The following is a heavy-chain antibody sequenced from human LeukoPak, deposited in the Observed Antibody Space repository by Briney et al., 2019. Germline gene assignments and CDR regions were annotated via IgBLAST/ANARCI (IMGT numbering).Heavy chain of an antibody. V-gene: IGHV3-7*03. Sequence: GGSLRLSCAVSGLTFSSSWMDWVRQAPGKGLEWVASINPDGNKKYSADSVKGRFTISRDNAENSLYLQMSNLRAEDTAVYFCARGGGLDVWGQGATVTVSS. D-gene: IGHD3-16*01. CDR2: INPDGNKK. J-gene: IGHJ6*02. CDR3: ARGGGLDV. CDR1: GLTFSSSW.